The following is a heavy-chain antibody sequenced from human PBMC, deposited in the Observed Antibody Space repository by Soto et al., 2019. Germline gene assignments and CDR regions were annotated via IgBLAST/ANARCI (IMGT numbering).Heavy chain of an antibody. CDR1: GGSFSGYY. D-gene: IGHD4-17*01. Sequence: KASETLSLTCAVYGGSFSGYYWSWIRQPPGKGLEWIGEINHSGSTNYNPSLKSRVTISVDTSKNQFSLKLSSVTAADTALYYCARTTAVPNTLRSRYFFDYWGQGTLVTVS. J-gene: IGHJ4*02. CDR2: INHSGST. V-gene: IGHV4-34*01. CDR3: ARTTAVPNTLRSRYFFDY.